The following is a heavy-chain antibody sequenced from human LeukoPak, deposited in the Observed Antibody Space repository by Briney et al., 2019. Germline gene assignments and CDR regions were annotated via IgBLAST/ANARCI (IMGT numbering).Heavy chain of an antibody. CDR2: INHSGST. J-gene: IGHJ4*02. V-gene: IGHV4-34*01. D-gene: IGHD6-19*01. Sequence: SETLSLTCAVYGGSFSGYYWSWIRQPPGKGLEWIGEINHSGSTNYNPSLKSRVTISVDTSKNQFSLKLSSVTAADTAVYYCARGQQWLAKFDYWGQGILVTVSS. CDR3: ARGQQWLAKFDY. CDR1: GGSFSGYY.